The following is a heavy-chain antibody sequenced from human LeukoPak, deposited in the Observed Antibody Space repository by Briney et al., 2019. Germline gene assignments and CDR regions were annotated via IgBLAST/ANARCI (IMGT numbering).Heavy chain of an antibody. Sequence: RPGGSLRLSCAASGFTFSRCGMNWVRQAPGKGLEWVSSISGSSSYIYYADLVKGRFTISRDNAKNSLYLQMNSLRAEDTAVYYCAKSGGRTSVTRFDYWGQGTLVTVSS. CDR2: ISGSSSYI. J-gene: IGHJ4*02. CDR1: GFTFSRCG. CDR3: AKSGGRTSVTRFDY. D-gene: IGHD2-15*01. V-gene: IGHV3-21*01.